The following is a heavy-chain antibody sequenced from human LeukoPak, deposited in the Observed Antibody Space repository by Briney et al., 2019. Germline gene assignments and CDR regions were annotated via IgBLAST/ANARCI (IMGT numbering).Heavy chain of an antibody. CDR2: VSDSSDV. CDR1: GFTFSTYT. Sequence: GGSLRLSCAASGFTFSTYTMNWVRQAPGKGLEWVSTVSDSSDVHYSDSVKGRFTISRDNARNSLYLQMNSLRDEDTAVYYCARDGLHTAHFDYWGQGTLVTVSS. CDR3: ARDGLHTAHFDY. V-gene: IGHV3-48*02. J-gene: IGHJ4*02. D-gene: IGHD5-18*01.